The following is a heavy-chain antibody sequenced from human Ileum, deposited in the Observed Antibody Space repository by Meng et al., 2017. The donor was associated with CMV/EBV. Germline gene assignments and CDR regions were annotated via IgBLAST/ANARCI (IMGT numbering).Heavy chain of an antibody. D-gene: IGHD3-16*01. CDR3: ATDGEKLIPTRY. J-gene: IGHJ4*02. CDR2: VSPFSGNT. V-gene: IGHV1-18*01. Sequence: IHLVQSGAEVKKPGASGKVSCKASESTLTTHGITWVRQAPGQGLEWMGWVSPFSGNTNYAQKLQGRVTMTTDTSTNTAYMELRSLRSDDTAMYYCATDGEKLIPTRYWGQGTLVTVSS. CDR1: ESTLTTHG.